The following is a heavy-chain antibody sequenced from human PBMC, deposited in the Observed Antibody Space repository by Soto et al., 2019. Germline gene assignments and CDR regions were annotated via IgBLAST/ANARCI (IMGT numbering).Heavy chain of an antibody. V-gene: IGHV4-30-4*08. CDR3: ASYSLYGMDV. CDR1: GGSISSGYYH. Sequence: KPSETLSLTCSVSGGSISSGYYHWSWIRQPPGKGLEWIGNIYGSGNTYYNPSLKSRLITSIDTSKNKFSLKVGSVTAADTAVYYCASYSLYGMDVWGQGTTVTVSS. D-gene: IGHD3-16*02. CDR2: IYGSGNT. J-gene: IGHJ6*02.